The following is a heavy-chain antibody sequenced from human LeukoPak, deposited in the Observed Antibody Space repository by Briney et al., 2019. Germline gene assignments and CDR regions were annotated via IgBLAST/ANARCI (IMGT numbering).Heavy chain of an antibody. D-gene: IGHD3-22*01. Sequence: SETLSLTCTVSGDSISSYYWNWIRQPPGKGLEWIAYINYSGSTNYNPSLKSRVTISVDTSKNQFSLNLNSVTAADTAVYYCASYSYYYDSSGYFDYWGQGTLVTVSS. CDR2: INYSGST. CDR3: ASYSYYYDSSGYFDY. V-gene: IGHV4-59*01. CDR1: GDSISSYY. J-gene: IGHJ4*02.